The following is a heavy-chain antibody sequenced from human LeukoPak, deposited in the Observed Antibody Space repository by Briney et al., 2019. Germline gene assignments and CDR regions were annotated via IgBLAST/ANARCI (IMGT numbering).Heavy chain of an antibody. V-gene: IGHV4-59*12. D-gene: IGHD5-18*01. CDR2: IYYSGST. CDR3: ARGYAYGPNYYFDY. CDR1: GGSISNYY. J-gene: IGHJ4*02. Sequence: SETLSLTCSFSGGSISNYYWSWVRQPPGKGLEWIGYIYYSGSTDYNPSLKSRVTISIDTSKNHFSLRLSSVTATDTASYYCARGYAYGPNYYFDYWGQGTLVTVSS.